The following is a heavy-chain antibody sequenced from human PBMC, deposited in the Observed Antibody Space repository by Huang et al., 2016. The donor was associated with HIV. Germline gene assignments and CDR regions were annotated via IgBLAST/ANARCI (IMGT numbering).Heavy chain of an antibody. CDR2: INAANGKT. D-gene: IGHD1-26*01. J-gene: IGHJ3*02. V-gene: IGHV1-3*01. CDR3: ARDRGGSYKRSDAFDI. Sequence: QGQLVQSGAEVKKPGASVTVSCKASGYTFTTYVMHWVRQAPGQSLEWMGWINAANGKTDYSPKFQGRVTSGRDTSATTAFMELSTLRSEDTAVYYCARDRGGSYKRSDAFDIWGQGTMITVSS. CDR1: GYTFTTYV.